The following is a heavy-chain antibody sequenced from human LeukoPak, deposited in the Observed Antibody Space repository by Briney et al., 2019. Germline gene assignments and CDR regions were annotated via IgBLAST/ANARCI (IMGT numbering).Heavy chain of an antibody. CDR2: MYHSGST. V-gene: IGHV4-38-2*02. CDR1: GYSISIGYY. D-gene: IGHD3-3*01. Sequence: SETLSLTCTVSGYSISIGYYWGWIRQSPGKGLEWIATMYHSGSTYYNPSLKSRVTISVDTSKNQFSLKVSSVTAADTAVYYCASPPPNHDLWSGFPAFDYWGQGALVTVSS. J-gene: IGHJ4*02. CDR3: ASPPPNHDLWSGFPAFDY.